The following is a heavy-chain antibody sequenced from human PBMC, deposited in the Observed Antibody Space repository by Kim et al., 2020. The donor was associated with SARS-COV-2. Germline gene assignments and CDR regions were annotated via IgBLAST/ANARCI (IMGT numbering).Heavy chain of an antibody. D-gene: IGHD3-9*01. CDR1: GFTFSSYG. Sequence: GGSLRLSCAASGFTFSSYGMHWVRQAPGKGLEWVAVISYDGSNKYYADSVKGRFTISRDNSKNTLYLQMNSLRAEDTAVYYCAKPVGYYVILAGYSTAYLCYWGEGTLVTASS. CDR2: ISYDGSNK. CDR3: AKPVGYYVILAGYSTAYLCY. J-gene: IGHJ4*02. V-gene: IGHV3-30*18.